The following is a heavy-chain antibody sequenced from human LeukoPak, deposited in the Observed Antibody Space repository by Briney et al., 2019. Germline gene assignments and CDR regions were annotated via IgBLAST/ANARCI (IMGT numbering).Heavy chain of an antibody. CDR3: ARDHIAAAEVDYYYYGMDV. D-gene: IGHD6-13*01. CDR2: IIPIFGTA. V-gene: IGHV1-69*05. CDR1: GGTFSSYA. Sequence: GASVKVSCKASGGTFSSYAISWVRQAPGQGLEWMGGIIPIFGTANYTQKFQGRVTITRNTSISTAYMELSSLRSEDTAVYYCARDHIAAAEVDYYYYGMDVWGQGTTVTVSS. J-gene: IGHJ6*02.